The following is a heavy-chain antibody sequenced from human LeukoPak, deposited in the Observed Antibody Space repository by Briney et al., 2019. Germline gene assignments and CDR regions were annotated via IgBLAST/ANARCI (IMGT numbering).Heavy chain of an antibody. CDR1: RFTFSSYG. Sequence: GRSLRLSCAASRFTFSSYGMHWVRQAPGKGLEWVAVISHDGTNKYYADSVKGRFTISRDNSKNTLYLQMNSLRAEDTAVYYCAKGISGGYNPYWGQGTLVTVSS. V-gene: IGHV3-30*18. CDR3: AKGISGGYNPY. J-gene: IGHJ4*02. D-gene: IGHD1-26*01. CDR2: ISHDGTNK.